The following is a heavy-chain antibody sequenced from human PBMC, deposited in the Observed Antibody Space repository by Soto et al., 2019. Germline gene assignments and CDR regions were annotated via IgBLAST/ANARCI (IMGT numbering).Heavy chain of an antibody. D-gene: IGHD5-12*01. CDR1: GFTFSAYS. V-gene: IGHV3-21*01. CDR3: ARLSGNDRNYYFDY. Sequence: GGSLRLSCAASGFTFSAYSINWVRQAPGKGLEWVSSISSISRYIYYADSVKGRFTISRDNAKNSLSLQMNSLRAEDTAVYYCARLSGNDRNYYFDYWGQGALVTVSS. CDR2: ISSISRYI. J-gene: IGHJ4*02.